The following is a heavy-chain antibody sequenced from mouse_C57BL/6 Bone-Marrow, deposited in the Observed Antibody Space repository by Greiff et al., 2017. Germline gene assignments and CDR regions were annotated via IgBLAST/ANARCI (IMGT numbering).Heavy chain of an antibody. J-gene: IGHJ3*01. CDR2: IISGGSST. CDR1: GSPFSGYA. CDR3: ARHSIYYDYDVPLFAY. Sequence: EVKLMESGGDLVKPGGSLKLSCAASGSPFSGYAMSWVPQTPDKRLEWVATIISGGSSTYNPDSVKGRFTISRDNAKNTLYLQMSSLKSEDTAMYYCARHSIYYDYDVPLFAYWGQGTLVTVSA. V-gene: IGHV5-6*01. D-gene: IGHD2-4*01.